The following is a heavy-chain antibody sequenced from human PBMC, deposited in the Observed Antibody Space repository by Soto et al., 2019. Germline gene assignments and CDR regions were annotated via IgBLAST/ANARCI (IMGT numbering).Heavy chain of an antibody. CDR2: IYSSGST. CDR3: ARDAATFPGIALVDY. Sequence: GGPLRLSCAASGFTVSSSYISWVRQAPGKRLEWVSTIYSSGSTYYADSVRGRFTISRDDSKNTLYLQMNSLSVDDTAVYYCARDAATFPGIALVDYWGQGTLVTVSS. D-gene: IGHD6-13*01. V-gene: IGHV3-66*01. CDR1: GFTVSSSY. J-gene: IGHJ4*02.